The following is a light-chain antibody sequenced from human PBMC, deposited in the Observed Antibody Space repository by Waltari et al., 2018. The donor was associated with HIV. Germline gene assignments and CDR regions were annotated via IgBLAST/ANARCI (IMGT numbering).Light chain of an antibody. Sequence: QSVLTQSPSASGTPGQRVTLSCSGSTPNLGSTYVDCYQQLPGTAPKLLIYRNNQRPSGVPDRFSGSKSGTSASLAISGLRSEDEADYYCAAWDDSLSGVVFGGGTKLTVL. V-gene: IGLV1-47*01. CDR3: AAWDDSLSGVV. J-gene: IGLJ2*01. CDR1: TPNLGSTY. CDR2: RNN.